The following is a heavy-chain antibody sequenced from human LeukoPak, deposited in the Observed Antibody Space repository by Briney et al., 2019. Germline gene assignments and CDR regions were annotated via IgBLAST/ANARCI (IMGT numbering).Heavy chain of an antibody. Sequence: ASVKVSCKASGGTFSSYAISWVRQAPGQGLEWMGRIIPIFGIANYAQKFQGRVTITADKSTSTAYMELSSLRSEDTAVYYCASIVVVPAAKIGYFYYYGMDVWGQGTTVTVSS. D-gene: IGHD2-2*01. CDR3: ASIVVVPAAKIGYFYYYGMDV. CDR1: GGTFSSYA. V-gene: IGHV1-69*04. J-gene: IGHJ6*02. CDR2: IIPIFGIA.